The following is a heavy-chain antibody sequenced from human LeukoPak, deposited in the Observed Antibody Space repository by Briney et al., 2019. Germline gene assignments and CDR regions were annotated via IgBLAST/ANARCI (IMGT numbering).Heavy chain of an antibody. J-gene: IGHJ3*02. V-gene: IGHV4-59*01. D-gene: IGHD3-22*01. Sequence: SETLSLTCTVSGGSISGYYWSWIRQPPGKGLEWIGYIYYSGSTKYNPSLKSRVTMSVDTSRNQFSLKLSSVTAADTAVYYCARGGLEDGYHSNDGFDIWGQGTMVTVSS. CDR2: IYYSGST. CDR3: ARGGLEDGYHSNDGFDI. CDR1: GGSISGYY.